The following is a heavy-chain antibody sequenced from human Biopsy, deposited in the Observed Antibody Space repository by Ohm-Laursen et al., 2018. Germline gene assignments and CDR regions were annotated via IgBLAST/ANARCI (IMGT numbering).Heavy chain of an antibody. V-gene: IGHV4-31*03. CDR2: IYHTGST. D-gene: IGHD5-12*01. Sequence: TLSLTCTVSGDSISSGGNYWSWIRQFPGKGLEWIAYIYHTGSTYYNPSLKSRLSIAIDTSKNQFPVSLRSVTAADTAVYYCARADMVTTIVDYWGQGTLVTVSS. CDR3: ARADMVTTIVDY. CDR1: GDSISSGGNY. J-gene: IGHJ4*02.